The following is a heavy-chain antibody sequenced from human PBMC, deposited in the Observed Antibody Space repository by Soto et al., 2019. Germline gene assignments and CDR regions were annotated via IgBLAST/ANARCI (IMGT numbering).Heavy chain of an antibody. CDR2: IQSGGTT. CDR3: TRDDVHFNGDRYYGVPMDV. D-gene: IGHD2-8*01. CDR1: GFSVSSKY. J-gene: IGHJ6*04. V-gene: IGHV3-66*01. Sequence: EVQLVESGGDLVQPGGSLRLSCAASGFSVSSKYMSWVRQAPGTGLEWVSLIQSGGTTYYAGSVKGRFTISRDYSENTLFLQMNSLRGEDTAVYYCTRDDVHFNGDRYYGVPMDVWGKGTTFTVSA.